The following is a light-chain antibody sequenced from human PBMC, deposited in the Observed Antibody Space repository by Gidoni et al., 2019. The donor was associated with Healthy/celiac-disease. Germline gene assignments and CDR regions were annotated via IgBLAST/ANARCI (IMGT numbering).Light chain of an antibody. CDR1: QSISSY. CDR3: QKSYSIHET. V-gene: IGKV1-39*01. CDR2: AAS. J-gene: IGKJ1*01. Sequence: DIQMTQSPSSLSASVGDRVTITCRASQSISSYLNWYQQKPGKAPKLLIYAASSLQSGVPSRFSGSGSGTDFTLTISRLQTEDFETYYCQKSYSIHETFGQGNQGGNQT.